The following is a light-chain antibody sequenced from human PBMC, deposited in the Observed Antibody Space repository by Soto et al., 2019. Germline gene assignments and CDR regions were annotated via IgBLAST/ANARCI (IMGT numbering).Light chain of an antibody. Sequence: QSALTHPASVSGSPGQSITISCTGTRSDIGAYNFVSWYQQHPCKAPKLMLYDVNIRPSGVSNRFSGSKSGNTASLTISGLQAEDEADYYCTSWTTSTTMIFGGGTKLTVL. CDR3: TSWTTSTTMI. CDR2: DVN. V-gene: IGLV2-14*03. J-gene: IGLJ2*01. CDR1: RSDIGAYNF.